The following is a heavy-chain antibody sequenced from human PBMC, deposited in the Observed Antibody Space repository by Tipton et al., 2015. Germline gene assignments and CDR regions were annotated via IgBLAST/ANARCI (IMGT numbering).Heavy chain of an antibody. J-gene: IGHJ6*02. CDR3: ARDSAVTTLSYYYHGMDV. CDR2: IIPIFATG. D-gene: IGHD4-17*01. CDR1: GETFNSYS. Sequence: QLVQSGADVKKPGSSVKVSCKASGETFNSYSISWVRQAPGQGLEWMGGIIPIFATGYYAQKFQGRVTMTTDTPTTTAYMELRTLRSDDTAVYYCARDSAVTTLSYYYHGMDVWGQGTTVTVSS. V-gene: IGHV1-69*06.